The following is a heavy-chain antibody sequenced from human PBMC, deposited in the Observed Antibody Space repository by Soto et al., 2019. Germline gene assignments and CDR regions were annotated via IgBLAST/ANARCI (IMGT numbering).Heavy chain of an antibody. J-gene: IGHJ4*02. CDR1: GFTFSNAW. D-gene: IGHD6-13*01. CDR2: IKSKTDGGTT. V-gene: IGHV3-15*07. CDR3: TTELAAAGTVIDY. Sequence: VQLVESGGGLVQPGGSLRLSCAASGFTFSNAWMNWVRQAPGKGLEWVGRIKSKTDGGTTDYAAPVKGRFTISRDDSKNTLYLQMNSLKTEDTAVYYCTTELAAAGTVIDYWGQGTLVTVSS.